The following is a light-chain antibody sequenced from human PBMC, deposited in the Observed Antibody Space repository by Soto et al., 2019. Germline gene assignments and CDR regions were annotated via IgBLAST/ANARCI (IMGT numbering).Light chain of an antibody. CDR3: QQYNTWTWT. CDR1: QTISTN. Sequence: EIVMTQSPATLSVSPGARATLSCRASQTISTNLAWYQHEPGQPPSLLIYGAATRATGVPARFSGSWSGTLFTLTIASLQSEDFAVYYCQQYNTWTWTLGQGTKVDIK. J-gene: IGKJ1*01. CDR2: GAA. V-gene: IGKV3-15*01.